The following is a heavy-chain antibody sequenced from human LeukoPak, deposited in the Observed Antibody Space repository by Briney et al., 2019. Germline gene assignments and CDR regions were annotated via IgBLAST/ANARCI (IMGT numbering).Heavy chain of an antibody. J-gene: IGHJ6*03. V-gene: IGHV3-48*04. CDR2: ISSSSSTI. Sequence: GGSPRLSCVGSGFTFSSYSMNWVRQAPGKGLEWVSYISSSSSTIYYADSVKGRFTISRDNAKNSLYLQMNSLRAEDTAVYYCARAPEVLRFNYYYYYMDVWGKGTTVTVSS. CDR1: GFTFSSYS. CDR3: ARAPEVLRFNYYYYYMDV. D-gene: IGHD3-3*01.